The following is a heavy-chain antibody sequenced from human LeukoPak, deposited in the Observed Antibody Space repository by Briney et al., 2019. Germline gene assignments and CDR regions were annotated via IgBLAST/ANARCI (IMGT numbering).Heavy chain of an antibody. V-gene: IGHV4-38-2*02. CDR3: ARGEDQLLPFDY. CDR2: IYHSGST. Sequence: SETLSLTCTVSGYSISSGYYWGWIRQPPGKGLEWIGSIYHSGSTYHNPSLKSRVTISVDRSKNQFSLKLSSVTAADTAVYYCARGEDQLLPFDYWGQGTLVTVSS. CDR1: GYSISSGYY. J-gene: IGHJ4*02. D-gene: IGHD2-2*01.